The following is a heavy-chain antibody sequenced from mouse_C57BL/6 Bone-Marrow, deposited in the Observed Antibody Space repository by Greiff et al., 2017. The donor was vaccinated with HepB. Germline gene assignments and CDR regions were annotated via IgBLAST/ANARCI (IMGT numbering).Heavy chain of an antibody. V-gene: IGHV1-26*01. D-gene: IGHD2-1*01. J-gene: IGHJ2*01. CDR3: ARRGIYYGNYDYFDD. Sequence: VQLQQSGPELVKPGASVKISCKASGYTFTDYYMNWVKQSHGKSLEWIGDINPNNGGTSYNQKFKGKATLTVDKSSSTAYMELRSLTSEDSAVYYYARRGIYYGNYDYFDDWGQGTTLTVSS. CDR2: INPNNGGT. CDR1: GYTFTDYY.